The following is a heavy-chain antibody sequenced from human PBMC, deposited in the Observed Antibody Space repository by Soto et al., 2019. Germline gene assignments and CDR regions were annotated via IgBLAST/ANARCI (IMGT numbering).Heavy chain of an antibody. CDR2: INRDGSST. CDR3: AREAMIAPLDAFDV. D-gene: IGHD3-22*01. CDR1: GFTFSSYC. Sequence: VGSLRLSCAASGFTFSSYCMHWVRQAPGKGLVWVSRINRDGSSTSYVDSVEGRFTISRDNAKNTLYLQMSSLRVEDTAVYYCAREAMIAPLDAFDVWGQGTMVTVSS. V-gene: IGHV3-74*01. J-gene: IGHJ3*01.